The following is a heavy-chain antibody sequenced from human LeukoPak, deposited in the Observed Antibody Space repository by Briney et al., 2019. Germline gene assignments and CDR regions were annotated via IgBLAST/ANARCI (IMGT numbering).Heavy chain of an antibody. CDR2: INPSGGST. V-gene: IGHV1-46*01. CDR1: GYXFTSYY. Sequence: ASVKVSCKASGYXFTSYYMHWVRQAPGQGLEWMGLINPSGGSTSYAQKFQGRVTMTRDTSTSTVYMELSSLRSEDTAVYYCARESYSSARGNYYGMDVWGQGTTVTVS. J-gene: IGHJ6*02. D-gene: IGHD6-19*01. CDR3: ARESYSSARGNYYGMDV.